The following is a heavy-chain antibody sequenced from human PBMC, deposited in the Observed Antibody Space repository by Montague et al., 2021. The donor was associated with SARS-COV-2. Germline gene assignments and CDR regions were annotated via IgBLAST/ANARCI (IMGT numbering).Heavy chain of an antibody. V-gene: IGHV4-39*01. CDR1: GGPISGSSDY. J-gene: IGHJ4*02. Sequence: SETLSLTCTVTGGPISGSSDYWGWIRQSPGKGLEWIASVDYSGNTXYSPSLKSRLTISVDTSKNRFSLKLNSVTAADTALYYCARREYSYGWGDWGQGTLVTVSS. CDR2: VDYSGNT. D-gene: IGHD5-18*01. CDR3: ARREYSYGWGD.